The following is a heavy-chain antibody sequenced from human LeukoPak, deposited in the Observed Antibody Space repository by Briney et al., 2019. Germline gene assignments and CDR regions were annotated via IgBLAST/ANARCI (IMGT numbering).Heavy chain of an antibody. D-gene: IGHD1-26*01. V-gene: IGHV4-59*01. Sequence: KPSETLSLTCTVSGGSISSYYWSWIRQPPGKGLDWIGYIYYSGSTNYNPSLKSRVTISVDTSKNQFSLKLSSMTAADTAVYYCARTGSGSYLTLDYWGQGTLVIVSS. CDR1: GGSISSYY. CDR3: ARTGSGSYLTLDY. CDR2: IYYSGST. J-gene: IGHJ4*02.